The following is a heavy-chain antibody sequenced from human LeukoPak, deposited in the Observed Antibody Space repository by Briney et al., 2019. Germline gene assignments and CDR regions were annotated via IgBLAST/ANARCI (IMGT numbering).Heavy chain of an antibody. D-gene: IGHD2-15*01. CDR3: ARDKFDY. V-gene: IGHV3-23*01. CDR1: GFTFSTCG. Sequence: PGGSLRLSCAASGFTFSTCGMSWVRQAPGKGLEWVSAISGSGGGTYFADSVKGRFTISRDNSKNTLYLQMNSLRAEDTAVYYCARDKFDYWGQGTLVTVSS. J-gene: IGHJ4*02. CDR2: ISGSGGGT.